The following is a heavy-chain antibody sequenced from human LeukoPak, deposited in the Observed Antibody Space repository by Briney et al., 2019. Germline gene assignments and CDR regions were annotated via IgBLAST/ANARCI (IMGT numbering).Heavy chain of an antibody. D-gene: IGHD6-6*01. CDR1: GFTFNTYA. Sequence: PGGSLRLSCAASGFTFNTYAMNWVRQTPGKGLEWVSVISGGGGSTYYADSAKGRFTISRDNSKSTLYLQINSLRAEDTAVYYCAKGQGIVARPPFDYWGQGTLVTVSS. V-gene: IGHV3-23*01. J-gene: IGHJ4*02. CDR2: ISGGGGST. CDR3: AKGQGIVARPPFDY.